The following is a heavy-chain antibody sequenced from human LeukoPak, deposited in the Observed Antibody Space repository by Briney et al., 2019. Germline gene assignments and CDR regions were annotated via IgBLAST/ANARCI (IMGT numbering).Heavy chain of an antibody. D-gene: IGHD5-18*01. CDR1: GFTFSSHG. V-gene: IGHV3-30*02. Sequence: PGGSLRLSCAASGFTFSSHGMHWVRQAPGKGLEWVAFIRYDGSNKYYADSVKGRLTISRDNSKNTLYLQMNSLRAEDTAVYYCARSRGYSYGYGDYWGQGTLVTVSS. J-gene: IGHJ4*02. CDR3: ARSRGYSYGYGDY. CDR2: IRYDGSNK.